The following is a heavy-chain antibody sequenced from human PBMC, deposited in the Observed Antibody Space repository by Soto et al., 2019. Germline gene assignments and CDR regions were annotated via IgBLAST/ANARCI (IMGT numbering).Heavy chain of an antibody. CDR2: IIPYYNTL. J-gene: IGHJ4*02. CDR1: EGTFNSYA. V-gene: IGHV1-69*01. CDR3: ASGASRWYPHFFDS. Sequence: QAQVVQSGAEVRKPGSSVKLSCKASEGTFNSYAIAWVRQAPGQGLEWMGGIIPYYNTLNYAQKFQDRVTVTADDSTNTVYMELSSLRSDDTAVYFCASGASRWYPHFFDSWAQGTLVTVSS. D-gene: IGHD6-13*01.